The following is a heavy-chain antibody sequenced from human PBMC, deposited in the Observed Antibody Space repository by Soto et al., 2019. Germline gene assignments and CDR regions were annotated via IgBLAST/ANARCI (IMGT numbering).Heavy chain of an antibody. V-gene: IGHV3-30-3*01. J-gene: IGHJ4*02. CDR1: GFTFSSHA. Sequence: PGGSLRLSCAASGFTFSSHAMHWVRQAPGKGLEWVAVISYDGSNKYYADSVKGRFTISRDNSKNTLYLQMNSLRAEDTAVYYCARAHYDTSGYLFDYWGQGTLVSVSS. D-gene: IGHD3-22*01. CDR3: ARAHYDTSGYLFDY. CDR2: ISYDGSNK.